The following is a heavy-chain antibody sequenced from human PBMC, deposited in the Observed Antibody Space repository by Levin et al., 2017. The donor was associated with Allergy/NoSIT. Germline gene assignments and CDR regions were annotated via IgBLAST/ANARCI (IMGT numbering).Heavy chain of an antibody. D-gene: IGHD3-10*01. CDR2: INPSGGTT. V-gene: IGHV1-46*01. CDR3: ARAPQSDSGSFSLQGFDP. J-gene: IGHJ5*02. Sequence: PAASVKVSCKASGYTFTNYYMHWVRQAPGQGLEWMGIINPSGGTTSYAQKFQGRVTMTRDTSTSTVYMELSSLRSEDTALYYCARAPQSDSGSFSLQGFDPWGQGTLVTVSS. CDR1: GYTFTNYY.